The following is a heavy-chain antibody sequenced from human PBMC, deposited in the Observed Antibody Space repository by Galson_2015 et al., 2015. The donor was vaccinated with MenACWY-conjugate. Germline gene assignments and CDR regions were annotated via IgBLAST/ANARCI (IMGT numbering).Heavy chain of an antibody. Sequence: SLRLSCAASGLLFSCSAINWVRQASGKGLGWVGQMETKGNGYATTYASSVRGRVFISRDNAKNSLYLQMNSLRVEDTAVYYCARGHLKLEPWGQGTLVTVSS. J-gene: IGHJ5*02. CDR3: ARGHLKLEP. CDR1: GLLFSCSA. V-gene: IGHV3-73*01. CDR2: METKGNGYAT.